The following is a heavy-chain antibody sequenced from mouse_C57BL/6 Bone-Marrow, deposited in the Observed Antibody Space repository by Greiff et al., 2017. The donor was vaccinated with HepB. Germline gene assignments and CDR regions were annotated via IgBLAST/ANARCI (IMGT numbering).Heavy chain of an antibody. J-gene: IGHJ3*01. Sequence: VQLQQSGAELARPGASVKMSCKASGYTFTSYTLHWVKQRPGQGLEWIGYINPSSGYTKYNQKFKDKATLTADKSSSTAYMQLSSLTSEDSAFYYCARGSYCTTVPWFAYGGQGTLVTVSA. CDR2: INPSSGYT. V-gene: IGHV1-4*01. D-gene: IGHD1-1*01. CDR1: GYTFTSYT. CDR3: ARGSYCTTVPWFAY.